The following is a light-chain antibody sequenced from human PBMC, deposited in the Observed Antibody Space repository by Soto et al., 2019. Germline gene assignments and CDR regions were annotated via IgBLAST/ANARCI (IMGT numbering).Light chain of an antibody. CDR1: SSDIGAYNS. CDR3: ASYTTARIRV. V-gene: IGLV2-14*03. J-gene: IGLJ2*01. CDR2: DVS. Sequence: QSALTQPASVSASPGQSITISCTGTSSDIGAYNSVSWYQQLPGKAPQLMIYDVSFRPSGISSRFSGSKSGNTASLTSSGLRPDDDADYYCASYTTARIRVFGGGTKLTVL.